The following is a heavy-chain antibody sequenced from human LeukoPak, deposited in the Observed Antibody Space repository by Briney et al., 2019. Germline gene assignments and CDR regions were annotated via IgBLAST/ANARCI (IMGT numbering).Heavy chain of an antibody. CDR2: IWYDGSNK. V-gene: IGHV3-33*01. Sequence: GGSLRLSCAASGFTFSSYGMHWVRQAPGKGLEWVAVIWYDGSNKYYADSVKGRFTISRDNDKNSLYLQMNSLRVEDTAMYYCARKAYGDFDWGQGTLVTVSS. J-gene: IGHJ4*02. CDR1: GFTFSSYG. D-gene: IGHD4-17*01. CDR3: ARKAYGDFD.